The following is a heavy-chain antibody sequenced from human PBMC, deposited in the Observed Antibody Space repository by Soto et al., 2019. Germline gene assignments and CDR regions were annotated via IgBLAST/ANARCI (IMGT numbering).Heavy chain of an antibody. J-gene: IGHJ6*02. CDR2: INPNSGGT. V-gene: IGHV1-2*04. D-gene: IGHD2-15*01. Sequence: ASVKVSCKASGYTFTGYYMHWVRQAPGQGLEWMGWINPNSGGTNYAQKFQGWVTMTRDTSISTAYMELSRLRSDDTAVYYCARGYLPVVVAATVHYYGMDVWGQGTTVTVSS. CDR3: ARGYLPVVVAATVHYYGMDV. CDR1: GYTFTGYY.